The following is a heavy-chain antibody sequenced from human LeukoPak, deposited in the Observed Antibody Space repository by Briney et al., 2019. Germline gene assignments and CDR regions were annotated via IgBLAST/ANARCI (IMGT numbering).Heavy chain of an antibody. D-gene: IGHD6-13*01. J-gene: IGHJ4*02. CDR2: INHSGST. V-gene: IGHV4-34*01. Sequence: SETLSLTCAVYGGSFSGYYWSWIRQPPGKGLEWSGEINHSGSTNYNPSLKSRVTISVDTSKNQFSLKLSSVTAADTAVYYCARVAAAGTMNYWGQGTLVTVSS. CDR1: GGSFSGYY. CDR3: ARVAAAGTMNY.